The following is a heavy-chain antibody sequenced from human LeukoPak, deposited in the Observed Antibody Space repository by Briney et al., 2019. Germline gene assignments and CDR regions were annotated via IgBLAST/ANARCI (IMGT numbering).Heavy chain of an antibody. CDR1: GGSISSYY. J-gene: IGHJ4*02. CDR3: ARVSQAAGTVLYYFDY. CDR2: IYTSGST. V-gene: IGHV4-4*09. Sequence: KPSETLSLTCTVSGGSISSYYWSWIRQPPGKGLEWIGYIYTSGSTNYNPSLKSRVTISVDTSKNQFSLKLSSVTAADTAVYYCARVSQAAGTVLYYFDYWGQGTLVTVSS. D-gene: IGHD6-13*01.